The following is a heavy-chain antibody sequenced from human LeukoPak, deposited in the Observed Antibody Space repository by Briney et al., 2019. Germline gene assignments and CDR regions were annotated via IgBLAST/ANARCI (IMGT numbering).Heavy chain of an antibody. Sequence: ASVKVSCKASGYTFTSYGISWVRQAPGQGLEWMGWISAYNGYTNYAQKLQGRVTLTTDTSTSTAYMELRSRRSDDTAVYYCAREGVVVISTGSFDYWGQGTLVTVSS. CDR3: AREGVVVISTGSFDY. J-gene: IGHJ4*02. CDR1: GYTFTSYG. V-gene: IGHV1-18*01. D-gene: IGHD2-15*01. CDR2: ISAYNGYT.